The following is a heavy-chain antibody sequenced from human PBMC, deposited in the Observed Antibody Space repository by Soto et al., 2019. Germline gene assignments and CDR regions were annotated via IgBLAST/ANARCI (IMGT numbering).Heavy chain of an antibody. D-gene: IGHD3-3*01. J-gene: IGHJ4*02. Sequence: PGRSLRLSCAASGFSFGSYALSWVRQAPGKGLEWVSTISGSDGKTFYADSVKGRFSTSRDTSQSTLYLQMNSLRADDTAMYYCARWSYLDYWGQGTRVTVSS. CDR1: GFSFGSYA. CDR2: ISGSDGKT. CDR3: ARWSYLDY. V-gene: IGHV3-23*01.